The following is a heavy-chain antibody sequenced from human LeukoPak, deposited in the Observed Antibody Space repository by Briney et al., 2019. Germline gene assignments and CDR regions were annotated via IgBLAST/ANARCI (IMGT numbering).Heavy chain of an antibody. CDR1: GGSISSGGYS. J-gene: IGHJ6*02. CDR3: ARDRGDHGMDV. V-gene: IGHV4-30-2*01. D-gene: IGHD3-10*01. CDR2: IYHSGST. Sequence: SQTLSLTCAVSGGSISSGGYSWSWIRQPPGKGLEWIGYIYHSGSTYYNPSLKSRVTISVDRSKNQFSLKLSSVTAAETAVYYCARDRGDHGMDVCGQRTTVTVSS.